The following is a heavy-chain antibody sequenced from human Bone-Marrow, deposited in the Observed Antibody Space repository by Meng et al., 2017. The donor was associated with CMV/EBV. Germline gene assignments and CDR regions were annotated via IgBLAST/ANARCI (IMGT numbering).Heavy chain of an antibody. J-gene: IGHJ4*02. CDR1: GFTFSSYG. CDR3: AKDREEEAVTSFYYFDY. Sequence: GESLKISCAASGFTFSSYGMHWVRQAPGKGLEWVTFIRYAGNNKYYADSVKGRFTISRDNSKNTLYLHMDSLRPEDTAVYYCAKDREEEAVTSFYYFDYWGQGTLVTVSS. D-gene: IGHD4-17*01. CDR2: IRYAGNNK. V-gene: IGHV3-30*02.